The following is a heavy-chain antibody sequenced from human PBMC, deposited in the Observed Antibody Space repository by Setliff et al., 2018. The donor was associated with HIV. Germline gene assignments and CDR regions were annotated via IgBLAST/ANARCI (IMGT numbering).Heavy chain of an antibody. CDR1: GGSISSSSYY. CDR3: ARALPVEWSHDGFDI. J-gene: IGHJ3*02. CDR2: INYSGST. D-gene: IGHD3-3*01. Sequence: KPSETLSLTCTVSGGSISSSSYYWGWIRQPPGKGREWIGSINYSGSTYYNPSLKSRVTISVDTSKNQFSLKLRSVTAADTAVYYCARALPVEWSHDGFDIWGQGTMVTVSS. V-gene: IGHV4-39*07.